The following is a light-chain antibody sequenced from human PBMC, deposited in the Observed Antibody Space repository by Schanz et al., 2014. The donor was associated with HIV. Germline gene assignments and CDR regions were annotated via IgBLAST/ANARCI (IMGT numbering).Light chain of an antibody. J-gene: IGLJ1*01. Sequence: QSALTQPPSASGSPGQSVTISCTGTSSDVGGYNYVSWYQQHPGKAPKLMIYEVSKRPSGVPDRFSGSKSGNTASLTVSGLQAEDEAYYYCSSYTSSSTDVFGTGTKLTVL. CDR2: EVS. V-gene: IGLV2-8*01. CDR1: SSDVGGYNY. CDR3: SSYTSSSTDV.